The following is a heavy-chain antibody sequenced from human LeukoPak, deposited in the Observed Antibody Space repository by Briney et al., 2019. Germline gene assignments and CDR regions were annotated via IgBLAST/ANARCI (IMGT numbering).Heavy chain of an antibody. D-gene: IGHD3-3*01. CDR1: GFTFSSYG. Sequence: GGSLRLSCAASGFTFSSYGMHWVRQAPGKGLEWVAFIRYDGSNKYYADSVKGRFTISRDNSKNTLCLQMNSLRAEDTAVYYCAKDLYYEFLVMAFDIWGQGTMVTVPS. V-gene: IGHV3-30*02. CDR3: AKDLYYEFLVMAFDI. CDR2: IRYDGSNK. J-gene: IGHJ3*02.